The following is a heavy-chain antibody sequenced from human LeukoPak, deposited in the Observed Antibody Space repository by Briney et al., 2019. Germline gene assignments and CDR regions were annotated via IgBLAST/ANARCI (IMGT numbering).Heavy chain of an antibody. Sequence: GGSLRLSCAASGLTLSDHHMSWIRQAPGKGLECVSYISSGGGSISYAESVKGRFTISRDTSKNSLYLQMNSLRAEDTAVYYYARDPQRGDGYNYDYWGQGTLVTVSS. CDR3: ARDPQRGDGYNYDY. CDR1: GLTLSDHH. D-gene: IGHD5-24*01. J-gene: IGHJ4*02. CDR2: ISSGGGSI. V-gene: IGHV3-11*01.